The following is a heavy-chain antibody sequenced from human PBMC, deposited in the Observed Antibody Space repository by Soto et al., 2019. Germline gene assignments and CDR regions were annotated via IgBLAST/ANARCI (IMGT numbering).Heavy chain of an antibody. D-gene: IGHD2-15*01. CDR2: IYYSGST. V-gene: IGHV4-31*03. CDR1: GGSISSGGYY. J-gene: IGHJ5*02. CDR3: ARDTPPPRAVAGFDP. Sequence: QVQLQESGPGLVKPSQTLSLTCTVSGGSISSGGYYWSWIRQHPGKGLEWIGYIYYSGSTYYNPSLKSRVTISGDTSKNQFSLKLSSVTAADTAVYYCARDTPPPRAVAGFDPWGQGTLVTVSS.